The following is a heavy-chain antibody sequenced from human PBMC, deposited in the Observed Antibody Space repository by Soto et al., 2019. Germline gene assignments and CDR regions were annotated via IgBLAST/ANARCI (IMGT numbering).Heavy chain of an antibody. CDR3: ARMETFGSLNWFDP. Sequence: ASVKVSCKASGYSFTNNDVSWGRQATGQGLEWMGWMNPGSGDTGYAQKFQGRVTMTRDISIATAYMELSSLRSDDTAIYYCARMETFGSLNWFDPWGQGTLVTVSS. V-gene: IGHV1-8*01. J-gene: IGHJ5*02. CDR2: MNPGSGDT. D-gene: IGHD3-16*01. CDR1: GYSFTNND.